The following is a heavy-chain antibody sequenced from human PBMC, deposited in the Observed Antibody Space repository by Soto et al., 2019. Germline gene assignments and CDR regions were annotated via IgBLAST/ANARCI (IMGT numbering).Heavy chain of an antibody. V-gene: IGHV1-2*04. J-gene: IGHJ3*02. CDR2: INPNSGGT. Sequence: ASVKVSCKASGYTFTGYYMHWVRQAPGQGLEWMGWINPNSGGTNYAQKFQGWVTMTRDTSKRQFSLKLGSVTAADTAVYYCARFSQNNLSDSSGPDAFDIWGQGTMVTVSS. CDR3: ARFSQNNLSDSSGPDAFDI. CDR1: GYTFTGYY. D-gene: IGHD3-22*01.